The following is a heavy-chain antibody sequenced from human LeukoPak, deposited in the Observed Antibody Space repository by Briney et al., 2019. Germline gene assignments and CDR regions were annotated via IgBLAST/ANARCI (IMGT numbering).Heavy chain of an antibody. D-gene: IGHD2-15*01. Sequence: SETLSLTCTVPGGSISSGSYYWSWIRQPAGEGLEWIGRIHPSGSTNYNPSLKSRVTLSVDTSKNQFSLKLSSVTAADTAVYYCARRPGSNAFDIWGQGTMVTVSS. CDR1: GGSISSGSYY. CDR2: IHPSGST. V-gene: IGHV4-61*02. J-gene: IGHJ3*02. CDR3: ARRPGSNAFDI.